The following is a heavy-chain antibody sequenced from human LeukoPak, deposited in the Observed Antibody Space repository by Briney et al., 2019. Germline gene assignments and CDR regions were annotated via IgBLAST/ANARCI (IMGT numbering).Heavy chain of an antibody. CDR1: GGSISSYY. Sequence: PSETLSLTCTVSGGSISSYYWSWIRQPPGKGLEWIGYIYYSGSTNYNPSLKSRVTISVDTSKNQFSLKLSSVTAADTAVYYCARHRKQLYGSGSYYNYWGQGTLVTVSS. D-gene: IGHD3-10*01. CDR3: ARHRKQLYGSGSYYNY. CDR2: IYYSGST. J-gene: IGHJ4*02. V-gene: IGHV4-59*08.